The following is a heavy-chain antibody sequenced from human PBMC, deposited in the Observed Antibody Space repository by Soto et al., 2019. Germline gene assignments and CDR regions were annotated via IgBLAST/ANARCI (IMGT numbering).Heavy chain of an antibody. J-gene: IGHJ4*02. D-gene: IGHD3-10*01. V-gene: IGHV4-59*02. CDR3: ARDYMGSLDY. CDR1: GGSVRGNI. CDR2: SGPSNCN. Sequence: SETLSLTCSVSGGSVRGNIWGWIRQFPGQGLEWIGYSGPSNCNNCNPSLQSRVTISIDTSRNQLSLSLSSVNAADTAVYYCARDYMGSLDYWGRGTLVTVSS.